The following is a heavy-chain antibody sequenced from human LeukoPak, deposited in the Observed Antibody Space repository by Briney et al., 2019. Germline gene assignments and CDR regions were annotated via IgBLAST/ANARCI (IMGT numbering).Heavy chain of an antibody. J-gene: IGHJ2*01. V-gene: IGHV4-38-2*01. Sequence: GSLRLSCAASGFTFSSYAMSWVRQAPGKWLEWIGSIYFSGGTYYNPSLESRVTISVDTSKNQFSLNLSSVTAADTAVYYCARKVRGTMIVSGNFGYFDLWGRGTLVTASS. CDR3: ARKVRGTMIVSGNFGYFDL. CDR1: GFTFSSYA. D-gene: IGHD3-22*01. CDR2: IYFSGGT.